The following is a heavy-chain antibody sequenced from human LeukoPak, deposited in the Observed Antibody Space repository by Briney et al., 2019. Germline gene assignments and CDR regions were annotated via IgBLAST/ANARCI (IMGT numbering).Heavy chain of an antibody. D-gene: IGHD2-2*01. Sequence: SETLSLTCGVSGGSVSSTNWWTWIRQPPGKGLEWIGEVHLDGRTNFNPSLKSRLTMSGDLSENHVSLKLTSVTAADTAVYYCARGITKPDPIVVVPAAIRVAQAFDYWGQGALVTVS. CDR3: ARGITKPDPIVVVPAAIRVAQAFDY. V-gene: IGHV4-4*02. CDR1: GGSVSSTNW. CDR2: VHLDGRT. J-gene: IGHJ4*02.